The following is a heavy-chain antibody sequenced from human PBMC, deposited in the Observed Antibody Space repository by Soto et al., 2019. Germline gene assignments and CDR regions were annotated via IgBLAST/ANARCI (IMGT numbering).Heavy chain of an antibody. CDR2: ISANGQGI. CDR3: AKDRDYPRDQFHY. V-gene: IGHV3-23*01. D-gene: IGHD2-2*01. Sequence: PGGSLRLSCAASGFTFNNYALSWVRQAPGKGLEWVSAISANGQGIYYADSVKGRFIISRDNSKNTVFLHMDSLTAEDTAVYYCAKDRDYPRDQFHYWGQGTLVTV. CDR1: GFTFNNYA. J-gene: IGHJ4*02.